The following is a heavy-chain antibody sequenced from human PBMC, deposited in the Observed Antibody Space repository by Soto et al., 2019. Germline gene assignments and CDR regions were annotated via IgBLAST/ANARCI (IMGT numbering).Heavy chain of an antibody. J-gene: IGHJ5*02. Sequence: GGSLRLSCAASGFTFSDYYMSWIRQAPGKGLEWVSYISSSGSTIYYADSVKGRFTISRDNAKNSLYLQMNSLRAEDTAVYYCARDPHRYGDYFGWFDPWGQGTLVTVSS. CDR1: GFTFSDYY. V-gene: IGHV3-11*01. CDR2: ISSSGSTI. D-gene: IGHD4-17*01. CDR3: ARDPHRYGDYFGWFDP.